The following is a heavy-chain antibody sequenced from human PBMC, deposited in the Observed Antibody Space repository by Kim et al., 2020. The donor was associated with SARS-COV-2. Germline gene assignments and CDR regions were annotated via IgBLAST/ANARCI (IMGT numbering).Heavy chain of an antibody. J-gene: IGHJ6*02. V-gene: IGHV4-34*01. CDR1: GGSFSGYY. D-gene: IGHD3-10*01. CDR3: ARGPVLLWFGELSIFRPKDYYYYGMDV. Sequence: SETLSLTCAVYGGSFSGYYWSWIRQPPGKGLEWIGEINHSGSTNYNPSLKSRVTISVDTSKNQFSLKLSSVTAADTAVYYCARGPVLLWFGELSIFRPKDYYYYGMDVWGQGTTVTVSS. CDR2: INHSGST.